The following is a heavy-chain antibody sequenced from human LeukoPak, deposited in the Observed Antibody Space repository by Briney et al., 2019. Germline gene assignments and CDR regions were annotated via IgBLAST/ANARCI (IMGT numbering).Heavy chain of an antibody. CDR2: ISYNGVTI. J-gene: IGHJ3*02. V-gene: IGHV3-9*01. CDR1: EFTFDDYA. CDR3: AKEIGAMRASGSSYAFNI. D-gene: IGHD3-10*01. Sequence: PGGSLRLSCAASEFTFDDYAMNWVRQAPGKGLEWVSGISYNGVTIAYGDSVKGRFTTWRDNGKNSLYLQMNSLRAEDTALYYCAKEIGAMRASGSSYAFNIWVQGTMVTVSS.